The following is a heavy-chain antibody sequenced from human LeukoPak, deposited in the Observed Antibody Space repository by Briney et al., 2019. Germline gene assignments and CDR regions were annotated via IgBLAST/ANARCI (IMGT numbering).Heavy chain of an antibody. CDR2: IYSGGST. CDR3: ARDGGNFDIDY. Sequence: SETLSLTCTVSGGSISSSGYYWGWVRQPPEKGLEWIGSIYSGGSTYYIPSLKSRLTISLDTSKSQFSLKLSSVTAADTAVYYCARDGGNFDIDYWGQGTLVTVSS. D-gene: IGHD4-23*01. J-gene: IGHJ4*02. V-gene: IGHV4-39*07. CDR1: GGSISSSGYY.